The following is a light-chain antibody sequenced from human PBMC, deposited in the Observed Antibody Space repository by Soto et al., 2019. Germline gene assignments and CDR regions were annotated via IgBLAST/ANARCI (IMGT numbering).Light chain of an antibody. V-gene: IGLV2-14*03. CDR1: SSDIGGYNF. J-gene: IGLJ2*01. CDR2: DVS. CDR3: SSYTRNNSLVE. Sequence: QSVLTQPASVSGSPGQSITISCTGTSSDIGGYNFVSWYQQHPGTAPKLLISDVSNRPSGVSNPFSGSKSGNTASLTISGLQPEDEAAYFCSSYTRNNSLVEFGGGTKVTVL.